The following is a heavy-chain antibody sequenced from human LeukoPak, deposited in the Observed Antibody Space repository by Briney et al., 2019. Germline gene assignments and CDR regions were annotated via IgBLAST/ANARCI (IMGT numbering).Heavy chain of an antibody. CDR3: ATPQAYDILTGYYPGY. D-gene: IGHD3-9*01. J-gene: IGHJ4*02. CDR1: GGSISSSSYY. V-gene: IGHV4-39*01. CDR2: IYYSGST. Sequence: SETLSLTCTVSGGSISSSSYYWGWIRQPPGKGLEWIGSIYYSGSTYYNPSLKSRVTISVDTSKNQFSLKLSSVTAADTAVYYRATPQAYDILTGYYPGYWGQGTLVTVSS.